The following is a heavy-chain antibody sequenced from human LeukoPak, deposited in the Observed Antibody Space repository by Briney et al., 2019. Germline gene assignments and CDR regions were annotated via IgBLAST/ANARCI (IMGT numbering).Heavy chain of an antibody. D-gene: IGHD2-15*01. J-gene: IGHJ5*02. CDR2: INHSGST. Sequence: SETLSLTCTVYGGSFSGYYWSWIRQPPGKGLEWIGEINHSGSTNYNPSLKSRVAISVDTSKNQFSLKLSSVTAADTAVYYCARGPEGYCSGGSCYGRWFDPWGQGTLVTVSS. CDR3: ARGPEGYCSGGSCYGRWFDP. CDR1: GGSFSGYY. V-gene: IGHV4-34*01.